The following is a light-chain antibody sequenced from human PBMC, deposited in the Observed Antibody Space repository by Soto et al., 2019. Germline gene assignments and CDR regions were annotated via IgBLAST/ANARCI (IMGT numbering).Light chain of an antibody. CDR2: EAS. Sequence: DIQMTQSPSSLSASVGDRVTITCQASQDISEFVNWYQQKPRKAPKLLIHEASNLETGVPSRFSGSGTGTQFTFTISSLQPEDIATYYCQQYEDLPSFGQGTK. J-gene: IGKJ2*01. V-gene: IGKV1-33*01. CDR1: QDISEF. CDR3: QQYEDLPS.